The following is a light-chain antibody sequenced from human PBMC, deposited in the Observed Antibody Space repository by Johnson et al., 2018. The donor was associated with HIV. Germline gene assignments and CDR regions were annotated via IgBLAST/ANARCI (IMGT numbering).Light chain of an antibody. CDR1: SSNIGNNY. J-gene: IGLJ1*01. Sequence: QSVLTQPPSVSAAPGQKVTISCSGSSSNIGNNYVSWYQQLPGTAPKLLIYENNKRPSGIPDRFSGSKSGTSATLGITGLQTGDEADYYCGTWDSSLSAASGGFGTGTKVTVL. V-gene: IGLV1-51*02. CDR3: GTWDSSLSAASGG. CDR2: ENN.